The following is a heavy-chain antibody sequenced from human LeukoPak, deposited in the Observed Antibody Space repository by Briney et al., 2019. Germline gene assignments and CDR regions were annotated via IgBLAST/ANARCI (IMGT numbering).Heavy chain of an antibody. V-gene: IGHV3-30*02. D-gene: IGHD1-14*01. CDR1: GFTFSTFG. Sequence: GGSLRLSCTASGFTFSTFGMHWVRQAPGSGLKWVAFIREDGTITYYGDSVRGRFSISRDNSKNTVYLQMDSVRTDESPVYYCANGGTGPFDYWGQGTLVIVSS. CDR3: ANGGTGPFDY. J-gene: IGHJ4*02. CDR2: IREDGTIT.